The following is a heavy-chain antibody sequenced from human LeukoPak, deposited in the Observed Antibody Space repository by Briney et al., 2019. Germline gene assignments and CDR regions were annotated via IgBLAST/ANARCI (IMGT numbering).Heavy chain of an antibody. CDR1: GFTVSSNY. Sequence: GGSLRLSCAASGFTVSSNYMSWVRQAPGKGLEWVSVIYSGGSTYYADSVKGRFTISRGNSKNTLYLQMNSLRAEDTAVYYCARSHIVVVTAMTDAFDIWGQGTMVTVSS. CDR2: IYSGGST. CDR3: ARSHIVVVTAMTDAFDI. D-gene: IGHD2-21*02. J-gene: IGHJ3*02. V-gene: IGHV3-66*01.